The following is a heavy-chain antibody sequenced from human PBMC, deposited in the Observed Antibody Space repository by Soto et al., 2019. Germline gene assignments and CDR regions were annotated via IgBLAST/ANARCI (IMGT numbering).Heavy chain of an antibody. D-gene: IGHD2-15*01. CDR2: ISAYNGNT. Sequence: ASVKVSCKASGYTFTSYGISWVRQAPGQGLEWMGWISAYNGNTNYAQKLQGRVTMTTDTSTSTAYMELRSLRSDDTAVYYCARDIVVVVAASSYGMAVSGQGTTVTVSS. J-gene: IGHJ6*02. V-gene: IGHV1-18*01. CDR3: ARDIVVVVAASSYGMAV. CDR1: GYTFTSYG.